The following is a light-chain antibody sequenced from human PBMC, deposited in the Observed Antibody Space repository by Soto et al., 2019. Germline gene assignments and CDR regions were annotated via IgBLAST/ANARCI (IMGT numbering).Light chain of an antibody. V-gene: IGKV3-15*01. Sequence: VVLTQSPATLSLSPGERATLSCRTSLSVSVYLDWYQQKPGQAPRLLIYGASTRATGIPARFSGSGSGTEFTLTISSLQSEDFAVYYCQQYNNWTFGQGTRLEIK. J-gene: IGKJ5*01. CDR1: LSVSVY. CDR3: QQYNNWT. CDR2: GAS.